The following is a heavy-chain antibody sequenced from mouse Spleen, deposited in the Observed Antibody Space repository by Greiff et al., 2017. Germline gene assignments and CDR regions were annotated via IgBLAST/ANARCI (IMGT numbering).Heavy chain of an antibody. J-gene: IGHJ4*01. CDR3: AKRRDYDYAMDY. D-gene: IGHD1-1*01. V-gene: IGHV2-5-1*01. Sequence: VKLMESGPSLVQPSQSLSITCTVSGFSLTSYGVHWVRQSPGKGLEWLGVIWRGGSTDYNAAFMSRLSITKDNSKSQVFFKMNSLQADDTAIYYCAKRRDYDYAMDYWGQGTSVTVSS. CDR2: IWRGGST. CDR1: GFSLTSYG.